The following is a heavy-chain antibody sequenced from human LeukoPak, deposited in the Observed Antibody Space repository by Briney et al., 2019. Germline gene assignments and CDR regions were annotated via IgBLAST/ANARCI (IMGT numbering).Heavy chain of an antibody. V-gene: IGHV4-59*08. D-gene: IGHD4-17*01. Sequence: PSETLSLTCTVSGGSISSYYWSWIRQPPGKGLEWIGYIYYSGSTNYNPSLKSRVTISVDTSKNQFSLKLSSVTAADTAVYYCARRDGDPLSDAFDIWGQGTMVTVSS. CDR3: ARRDGDPLSDAFDI. CDR1: GGSISSYY. J-gene: IGHJ3*02. CDR2: IYYSGST.